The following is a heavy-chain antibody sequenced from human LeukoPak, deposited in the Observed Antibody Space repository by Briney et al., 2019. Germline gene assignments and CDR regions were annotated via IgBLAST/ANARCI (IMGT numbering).Heavy chain of an antibody. J-gene: IGHJ4*02. CDR3: ARDGSTLHDYGYYYFDY. CDR1: GYTFTSYY. D-gene: IGHD4-17*01. Sequence: ASVKVSCKASGYTFTSYYMYWVRQAPGQGLEWMGIINPSRGSTNYAQRFQGRVTMTTDTSTSTAYMELRSLRSDDTAVYYCARDGSTLHDYGYYYFDYWGQGTLVTVSS. V-gene: IGHV1-46*01. CDR2: INPSRGST.